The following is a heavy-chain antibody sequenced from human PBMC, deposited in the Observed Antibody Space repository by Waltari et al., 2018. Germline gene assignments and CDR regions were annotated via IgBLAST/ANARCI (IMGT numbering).Heavy chain of an antibody. J-gene: IGHJ6*02. CDR2: IYWHDER. V-gene: IGHV2-5*01. CDR3: ARRKTFNGVDV. CDR1: GFSISTSGVG. Sequence: QITLEESGPTLVKPTQTLTLTCSFSGFSISTSGVGVGWIRQPPGKALEWLGIIYWHDERYYNPSLQSRLTITKGTSKHQVVLTMTDMDPVDTATYYCARRKTFNGVDVWGRGTTVTVSS.